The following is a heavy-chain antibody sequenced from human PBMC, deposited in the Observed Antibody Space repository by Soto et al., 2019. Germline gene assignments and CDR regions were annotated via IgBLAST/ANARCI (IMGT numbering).Heavy chain of an antibody. CDR2: IYYSGST. CDR1: GGSISSYY. Sequence: TSETLSLTCTVSGGSISSYYWSWIRQPPGKGLEWIGYIYYSGSTNYNPSLKSRVTISVDTSKNQFSLKLSSVTAADTAVYYCARIKSVALGVDGLDPWGQGTLVTVSS. V-gene: IGHV4-59*01. D-gene: IGHD2-21*01. J-gene: IGHJ5*02. CDR3: ARIKSVALGVDGLDP.